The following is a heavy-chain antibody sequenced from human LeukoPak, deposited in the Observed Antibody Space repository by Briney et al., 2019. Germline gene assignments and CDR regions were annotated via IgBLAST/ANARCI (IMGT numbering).Heavy chain of an antibody. CDR3: ARKRARGLDY. D-gene: IGHD3-10*01. J-gene: IGHJ4*02. CDR2: ISSSGSTV. Sequence: GGSLRLSCAVSGFTFSSYEMNWVRQAPGKGLEWISYISSSGSTVYYADSVKGRFTISRDNAKNSLYLQMNSLRAEDTAVYYCARKRARGLDYWAREPWSPSPQ. V-gene: IGHV3-48*03. CDR1: GFTFSSYE.